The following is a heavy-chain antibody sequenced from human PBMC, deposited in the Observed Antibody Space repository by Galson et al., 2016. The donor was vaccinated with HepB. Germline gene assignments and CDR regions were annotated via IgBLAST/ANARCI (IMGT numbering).Heavy chain of an antibody. Sequence: SLRLSCAASGFTFSDYYMSWIRQAPGKGLEWVTYISGSGSYTYYADSVKGRFTISRDNAKNSLYLQLNSLRVEDTAVYYCARERDYGDYVVFDYWGQGSLATVSS. D-gene: IGHD4-17*01. CDR2: ISGSGSYT. CDR1: GFTFSDYY. J-gene: IGHJ4*02. V-gene: IGHV3-11*06. CDR3: ARERDYGDYVVFDY.